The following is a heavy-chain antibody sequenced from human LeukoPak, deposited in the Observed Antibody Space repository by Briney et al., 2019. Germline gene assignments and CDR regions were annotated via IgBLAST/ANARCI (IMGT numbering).Heavy chain of an antibody. CDR1: GFTFSSYS. D-gene: IGHD6-13*01. J-gene: IGHJ4*02. CDR3: AKDPYSSSWYSGLLRGIDY. V-gene: IGHV3-21*01. CDR2: ISSSSSYI. Sequence: GGSLRLSCAASGFTFSSYSMNWVRQAPGKGLEWVSSISSSSSYIYYADSVKGRFTISRDNAKNSLYLQMNSLRAEDTAVYYCAKDPYSSSWYSGLLRGIDYWGQGTLVTVSS.